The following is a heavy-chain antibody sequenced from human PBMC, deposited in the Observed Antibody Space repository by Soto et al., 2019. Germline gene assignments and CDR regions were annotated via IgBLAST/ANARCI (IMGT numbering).Heavy chain of an antibody. Sequence: EVQLVESGGGLVQPGRSLRLSCAASGFTFDDYAMHWVRQAPGKGLEWVSSISWNSVNIGYAESVKGRLTISRDNAKNSVYLQMDSLRVEDTALDFCARGPFYDYWGHGTLVTVSS. CDR2: ISWNSVNI. J-gene: IGHJ4*01. V-gene: IGHV3-9*01. CDR1: GFTFDDYA. CDR3: ARGPFYDY.